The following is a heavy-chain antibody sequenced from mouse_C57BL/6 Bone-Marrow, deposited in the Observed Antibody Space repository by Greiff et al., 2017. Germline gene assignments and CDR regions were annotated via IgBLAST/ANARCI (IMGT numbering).Heavy chain of an antibody. CDR2: ISSGGSYT. Sequence: EVQGVESGGDLVKPGGSLKLSCAASGFTFSSYGMSWVRQTPDKRLEWVATISSGGSYTYYPDSVKGRFTISRDNAKNTLYLQMSSLKSEDTAMYYCARRGPVYAMDYWGQGTSVTGSS. V-gene: IGHV5-6*01. J-gene: IGHJ4*01. CDR3: ARRGPVYAMDY. CDR1: GFTFSSYG.